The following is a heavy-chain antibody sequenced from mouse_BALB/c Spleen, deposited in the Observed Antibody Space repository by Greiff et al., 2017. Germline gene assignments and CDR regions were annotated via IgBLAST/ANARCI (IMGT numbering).Heavy chain of an antibody. Sequence: QVQLQQSGAELVRPGTSVKISCKASGYAFTNYWLGWVKQRPGHGLEWIGDIYPGSGNTYYNEKFKGKATLTADKSSSTAYMQLSSLTSEDSAVYFGARRSYGNYEYFDYWGQGTTLTVSS. D-gene: IGHD2-1*01. V-gene: IGHV1-63*01. CDR1: GYAFTNYW. CDR3: ARRSYGNYEYFDY. J-gene: IGHJ2*01. CDR2: IYPGSGNT.